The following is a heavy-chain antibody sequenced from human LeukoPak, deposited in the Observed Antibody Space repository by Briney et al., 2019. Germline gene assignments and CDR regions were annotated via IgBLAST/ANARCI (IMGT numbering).Heavy chain of an antibody. CDR2: ISSSSSYI. CDR3: ARAPSYDFPYYFDY. Sequence: GGSLRLSCAASGFTFSSYSMNWVRQAPGKGLEWVSSISSSSSYIYYADSVKGRFTISRDNAKNSLYLQMNSLRAEDTAVYYCARAPSYDFPYYFDYWGQGTLVTVSS. CDR1: GFTFSSYS. J-gene: IGHJ4*02. V-gene: IGHV3-21*01. D-gene: IGHD3-3*01.